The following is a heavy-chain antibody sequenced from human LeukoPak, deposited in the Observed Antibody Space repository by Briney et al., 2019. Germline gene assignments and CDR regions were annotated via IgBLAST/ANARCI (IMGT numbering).Heavy chain of an antibody. V-gene: IGHV3-66*01. CDR2: IYSGGST. J-gene: IGHJ4*02. CDR3: ARWSQYSGGGWYELDY. Sequence: GGSLRLSCAASGFTVSSNYMSWVRQAPGKGLEWVSLIYSGGSTYYADSVKGRFTISRDNSKNTLYLQMNSPRADDTAVYYCARWSQYSGGGWYELDYWGQGTRVTVSS. CDR1: GFTVSSNY. D-gene: IGHD6-19*01.